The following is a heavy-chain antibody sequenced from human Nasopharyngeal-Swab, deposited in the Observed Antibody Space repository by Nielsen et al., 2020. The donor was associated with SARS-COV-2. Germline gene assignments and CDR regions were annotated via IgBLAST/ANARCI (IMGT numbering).Heavy chain of an antibody. V-gene: IGHV3-74*01. J-gene: IGHJ4*02. CDR1: GVVFSKYW. D-gene: IGHD2-21*01. CDR3: ARGLSVVVGRRDYFDY. CDR2: VNEDGSRT. Sequence: GGSLRLSCVASGVVFSKYWMHWVRQAPGKGLVWVSRVNEDGSRTDYADSVRGRFTISRDNAKNTLYLQMNSLRAEDTAVYYCARGLSVVVGRRDYFDYWGQGTLVTVSS.